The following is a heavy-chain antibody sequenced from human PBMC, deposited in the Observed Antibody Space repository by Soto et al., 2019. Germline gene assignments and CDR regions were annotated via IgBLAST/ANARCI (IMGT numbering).Heavy chain of an antibody. V-gene: IGHV1-69*01. D-gene: IGHD3-10*01. Sequence: VQLVQSGAEVRKPGSSVKVSCNASGGDFKNFIIAWVRQAPGHGLEWMGGVIPIFGTPNFVQKFQDRVTITADESTSTTYMELRSLRSEDTAVYYCARVGSCLSSRCLYYGMDVWGQGTTVIVSS. CDR2: VIPIFGTP. CDR3: ARVGSCLSSRCLYYGMDV. J-gene: IGHJ6*02. CDR1: GGDFKNFI.